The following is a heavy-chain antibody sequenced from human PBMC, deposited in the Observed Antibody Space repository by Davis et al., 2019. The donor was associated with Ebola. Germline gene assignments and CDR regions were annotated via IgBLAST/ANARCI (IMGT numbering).Heavy chain of an antibody. J-gene: IGHJ6*04. CDR2: IYYSGST. CDR1: GGSISSGGYY. CDR3: ARNDIVLTPDV. Sequence: PSETLSLTCTVSGGSISSGGYYWSWIRQHPGKGLEWIGYIYYSGSTNYNPSLKSRVTISVDTSKNQFSLKLSSVTAADTAVYYCARNDIVLTPDVWGKGTTVTVSS. V-gene: IGHV4-61*08. D-gene: IGHD2-8*01.